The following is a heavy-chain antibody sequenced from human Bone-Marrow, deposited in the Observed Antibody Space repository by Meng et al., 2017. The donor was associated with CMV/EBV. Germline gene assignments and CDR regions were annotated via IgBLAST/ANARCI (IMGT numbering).Heavy chain of an antibody. CDR2: INPNSGGT. V-gene: IGHV1-2*02. D-gene: IGHD2-2*01. CDR1: GYTFTDYY. Sequence: ASVKVSCKASGYTFTDYYIHWVRQAPGQGLEWMGWINPNSGGTNYAQKFQGRVTMTRDTSISTAYMELSRLRSDDTAVYYCARQVETTDIVVVPAAPLTYYYGMDVWGQGTTVTVSS. J-gene: IGHJ6*02. CDR3: ARQVETTDIVVVPAAPLTYYYGMDV.